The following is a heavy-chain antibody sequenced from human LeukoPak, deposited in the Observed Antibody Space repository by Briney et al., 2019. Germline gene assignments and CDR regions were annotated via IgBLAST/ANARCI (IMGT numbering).Heavy chain of an antibody. D-gene: IGHD4-11*01. Sequence: GGSLRLSCAASGFTFGDYAMYWVRQAPGKGLDWVSSISRVGGDTHYADSVKGRFTISRDNSKNTLFLQMNSLRAEDTAVYYCARRVLMTTKYYFDYWGQGTLVTVSS. V-gene: IGHV3-23*01. CDR2: ISRVGGDT. CDR3: ARRVLMTTKYYFDY. CDR1: GFTFGDYA. J-gene: IGHJ4*02.